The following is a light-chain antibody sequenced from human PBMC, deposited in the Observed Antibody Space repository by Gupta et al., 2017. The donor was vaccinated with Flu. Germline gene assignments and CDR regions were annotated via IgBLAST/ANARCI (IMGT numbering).Light chain of an antibody. CDR3: QQYGSSLIT. CDR2: GAS. V-gene: IGKV3-20*01. Sequence: GTLSLSPGESATLSCSASQSVSSSYLAWYQQKPGQAPRLLIYGASSRATSIPDRFSGSGSGTDFTLTISRLEPEDFAVYYCQQYGSSLITFGQGTRLEIK. J-gene: IGKJ5*01. CDR1: QSVSSSY.